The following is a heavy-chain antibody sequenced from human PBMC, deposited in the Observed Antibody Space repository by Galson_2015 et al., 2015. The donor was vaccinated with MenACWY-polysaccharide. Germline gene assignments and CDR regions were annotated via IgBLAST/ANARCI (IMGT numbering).Heavy chain of an antibody. CDR3: TRASRDTAVASTLAVLLGY. CDR1: GYTFTSYD. CDR2: MNPNSANT. D-gene: IGHD2-15*01. V-gene: IGHV1-8*01. Sequence: SVKVSCKASGYTFTSYDINWVRQATGQGLEWMGWMNPNSANTGYAQKFQGRVTMTRKTSISTAYMELSNLTSETTAVHYYTRASRDTAVASTLAVLLGYWGPGIL. J-gene: IGHJ4*02.